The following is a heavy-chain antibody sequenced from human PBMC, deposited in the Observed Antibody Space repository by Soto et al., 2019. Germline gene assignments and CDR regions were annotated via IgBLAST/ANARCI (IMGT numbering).Heavy chain of an antibody. Sequence: QMQLQESGPGLVKPSQILSLTCSVSGGSIRSGGHYWSWIRQLPGQGLEWLGYIYYSGRTYYSPSLQSRLTMSVDTSENQFSLRLTSVTAADTAVYYCVVGLEDVVAGQLDSWGQGILVTVSS. CDR1: GGSIRSGGHY. CDR3: VVGLEDVVAGQLDS. V-gene: IGHV4-31*03. CDR2: IYYSGRT. J-gene: IGHJ4*02. D-gene: IGHD2-15*01.